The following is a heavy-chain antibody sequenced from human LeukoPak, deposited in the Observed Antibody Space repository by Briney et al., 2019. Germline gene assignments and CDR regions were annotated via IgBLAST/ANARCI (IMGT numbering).Heavy chain of an antibody. J-gene: IGHJ4*02. CDR3: ARGGDITGTIDYFDY. CDR1: GFTFSSYG. D-gene: IGHD1-7*01. Sequence: GGSLRLSCAASGFTFSSYGMHWVRQAPGKGLEWVAVIWYDGSNKYYADSVKGRFTISRDNSKNTLYLQMNSLRAEDTAVYYCARGGDITGTIDYFDYWGQGTLVTVSS. CDR2: IWYDGSNK. V-gene: IGHV3-33*01.